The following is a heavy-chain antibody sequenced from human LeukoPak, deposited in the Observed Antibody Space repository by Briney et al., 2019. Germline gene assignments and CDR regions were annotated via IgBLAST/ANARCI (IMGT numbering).Heavy chain of an antibody. Sequence: ASVKVSCKVSGYTLTELSMHWVRQAPGKGLEWMGGFDPEDGETIYAQKFQGRVTMTEDTSTDTAYMELSSLRSEDTAVYYCATDHPGITGTTAAFDIWGQGTMVTVSS. D-gene: IGHD1-20*01. CDR2: FDPEDGET. CDR3: ATDHPGITGTTAAFDI. CDR1: GYTLTELS. V-gene: IGHV1-24*01. J-gene: IGHJ3*02.